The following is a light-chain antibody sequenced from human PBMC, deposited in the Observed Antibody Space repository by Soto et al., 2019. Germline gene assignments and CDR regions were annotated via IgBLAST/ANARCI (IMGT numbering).Light chain of an antibody. Sequence: EIVLTQSPATLSLSPGERATLSCRASQSVSRYLVWFQQKPGQAPRLLMYNAYNIPTGIPASFSGSGAGTDFNLTISNLEPEELGDYSWQQRSNWPLTFGGGTKVEIK. CDR2: NAY. CDR3: QQRSNWPLT. V-gene: IGKV3-11*01. CDR1: QSVSRY. J-gene: IGKJ4*01.